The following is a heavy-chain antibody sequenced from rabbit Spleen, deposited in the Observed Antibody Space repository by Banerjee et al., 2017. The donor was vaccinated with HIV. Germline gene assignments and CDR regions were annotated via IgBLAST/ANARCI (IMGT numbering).Heavy chain of an antibody. J-gene: IGHJ6*01. CDR3: ARDTGTSFSTYGMDL. D-gene: IGHD8-1*01. CDR1: GFSFSGGYD. CDR2: AYAGSSGSA. V-gene: IGHV1S40*01. Sequence: QSLEESGGGLVKPGASLTLTCKASGFSFSGGYDMCWVRQAPGKGLEWVACAYAGSSGSAYSATWAKGRFTVSKTSSTTVTLQMTSLTAADTATYFCARDTGTSFSTYGMDLWGQGTLVTVS.